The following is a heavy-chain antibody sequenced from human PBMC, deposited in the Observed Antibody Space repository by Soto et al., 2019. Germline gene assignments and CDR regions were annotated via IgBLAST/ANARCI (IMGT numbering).Heavy chain of an antibody. Sequence: GALRLSCAASGFTFSDYYMSWIRQAPGKGLEWVPYISSSGSTIYYADSVKGRFTISRDNAKNSLYLQMNSLRAEDTAVYYCARDQKVGATPYDAFDIWGQGTMVTVSS. V-gene: IGHV3-11*01. CDR2: ISSSGSTI. CDR1: GFTFSDYY. D-gene: IGHD1-26*01. CDR3: ARDQKVGATPYDAFDI. J-gene: IGHJ3*02.